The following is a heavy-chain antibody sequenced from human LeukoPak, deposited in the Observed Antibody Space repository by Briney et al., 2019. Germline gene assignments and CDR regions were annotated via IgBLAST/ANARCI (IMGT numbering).Heavy chain of an antibody. J-gene: IGHJ4*02. V-gene: IGHV3-23*01. CDR2: ISGSGGST. CDR1: AFTFSSYA. Sequence: GGSLRLSCAASAFTFSSYAMSWVRQAPGKGLEWVSAISGSGGSTYYADSVKGRFTISRDNSKNTLYLQMNSLRAEDTAVYYCAKARGDYPTPNYWGQGTLVTVSS. D-gene: IGHD3-16*01. CDR3: AKARGDYPTPNY.